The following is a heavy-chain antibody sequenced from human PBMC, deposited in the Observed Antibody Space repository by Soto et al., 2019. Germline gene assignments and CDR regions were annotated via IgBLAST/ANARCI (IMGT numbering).Heavy chain of an antibody. V-gene: IGHV4-59*01. CDR1: GGSFSGYY. CDR2: IYYSGST. CDR3: ARGITMVRGVFDY. J-gene: IGHJ4*02. D-gene: IGHD3-10*01. Sequence: SETLSLTCAIYGGSFSGYYWSWLRQPPGKGLEWIGYIYYSGSTNYNPSLKSRVTISVDTSKNQFSLKLSSVTAADTAVYYCARGITMVRGVFDYWGQGTLVTVSS.